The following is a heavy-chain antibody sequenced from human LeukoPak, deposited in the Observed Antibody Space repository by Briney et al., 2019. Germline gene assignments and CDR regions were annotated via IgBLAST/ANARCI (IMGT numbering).Heavy chain of an antibody. CDR1: GFTFSSYS. CDR3: ARDQAFSYYYYFMDV. D-gene: IGHD3-3*01. CDR2: ISSSSSYI. V-gene: IGHV3-21*01. J-gene: IGHJ6*03. Sequence: GGSLRLSCAASGFTFSSYSMNWVRQAPGKGLEWVSSISSSSSYIYYADSVKGRFTISRDNAKNSPYLQMNSLRAEDTAVYYCARDQAFSYYYYFMDVWGKGTTVTVSS.